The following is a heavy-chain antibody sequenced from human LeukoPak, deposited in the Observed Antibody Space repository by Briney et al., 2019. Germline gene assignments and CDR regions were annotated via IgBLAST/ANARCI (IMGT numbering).Heavy chain of an antibody. V-gene: IGHV4-39*01. CDR3: ASGGSSGYYFY. CDR1: GGSISSSSYY. D-gene: IGHD3-22*01. Sequence: PSETLSLTCTVSGGSISSSSYYWGWIRQPLGKGLEWIGSIYYSGSTYYNPSLKSRVTISVDTSKNQFSLKLSSVTAADTAVYYCASGGSSGYYFYWGQGTLVTVSS. CDR2: IYYSGST. J-gene: IGHJ4*02.